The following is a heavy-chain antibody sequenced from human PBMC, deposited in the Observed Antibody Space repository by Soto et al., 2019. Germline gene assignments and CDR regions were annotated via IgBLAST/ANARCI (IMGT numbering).Heavy chain of an antibody. J-gene: IGHJ4*02. CDR2: IKQDGSEK. CDR1: GFTFSTYW. CDR3: ARDLGYSGFRLDY. D-gene: IGHD5-12*01. V-gene: IGHV3-7*01. Sequence: GGSLRLSCVVSGFTFSTYWMNWVRQAPGKGLEWVANIKQDGSEKYYVDSVKGRFTISRDNAKNSLYLQMNSLRAEDTAVYYCARDLGYSGFRLDYWGQGTLVTVSS.